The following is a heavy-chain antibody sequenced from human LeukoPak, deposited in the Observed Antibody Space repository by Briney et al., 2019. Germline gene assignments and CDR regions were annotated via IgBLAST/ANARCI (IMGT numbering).Heavy chain of an antibody. Sequence: TGGSLRLFCAASGFTFSSYSMNRVRQAPGKGLEWVSSISGTGDYIYYADSVKGRFTISRDNGKNSLFLQMNSLRVEDTAVYYCARREPTGCSGTSCFAGPVGNWGQGTLVTVSS. CDR2: ISGTGDYI. V-gene: IGHV3-21*01. CDR3: ARREPTGCSGTSCFAGPVGN. D-gene: IGHD2-2*01. J-gene: IGHJ4*02. CDR1: GFTFSSYS.